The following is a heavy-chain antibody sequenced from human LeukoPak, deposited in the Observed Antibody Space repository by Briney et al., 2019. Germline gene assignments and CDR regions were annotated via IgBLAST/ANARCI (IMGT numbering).Heavy chain of an antibody. CDR1: GGSISNF. CDR3: ARLSGRDYYFDY. Sequence: SETLSLTCTVSGGSISNFWSWIRQPAGKGLEWIGRIYTSGSTNYSPSLKSRVTISLDTSKNQFSLKLSSVTAADTAVYYCARLSGRDYYFDYWGQGTLVTVSS. V-gene: IGHV4-4*07. J-gene: IGHJ4*02. D-gene: IGHD3-10*01. CDR2: IYTSGST.